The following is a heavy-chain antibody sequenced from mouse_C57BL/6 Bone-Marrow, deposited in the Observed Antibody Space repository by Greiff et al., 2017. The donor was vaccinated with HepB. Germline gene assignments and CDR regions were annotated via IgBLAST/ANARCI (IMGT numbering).Heavy chain of an antibody. CDR2: INPSNGGT. Sequence: QVQLQQPGTELVKPGASVKLSCKASGYTFTSYWMHWVKQRPGQGLEWIGNINPSNGGTNYNEKFKSKATLTVDKSSSTAYMKLSSLTSEDSAVYYCARLGTGTAWFAYWGQGTLVTVSA. J-gene: IGHJ3*01. V-gene: IGHV1-53*01. D-gene: IGHD4-1*01. CDR1: GYTFTSYW. CDR3: ARLGTGTAWFAY.